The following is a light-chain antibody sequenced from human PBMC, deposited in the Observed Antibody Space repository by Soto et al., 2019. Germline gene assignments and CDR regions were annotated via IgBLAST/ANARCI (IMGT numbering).Light chain of an antibody. V-gene: IGKV1-5*03. CDR3: QQYNSYSEA. J-gene: IGKJ1*01. Sequence: DIHMTQSPSTLSGSVGDRVTITCRASQTISSWLALYQQKPGKAPKLLIYKASTLKSGVPSRFSGSGSGTEFTLTISSLQPDDFATYYCQQYNSYSEAFGQGTKVDIK. CDR2: KAS. CDR1: QTISSW.